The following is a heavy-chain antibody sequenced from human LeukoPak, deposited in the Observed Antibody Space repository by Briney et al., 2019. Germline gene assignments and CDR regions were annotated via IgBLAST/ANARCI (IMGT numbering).Heavy chain of an antibody. D-gene: IGHD1-26*01. CDR3: ARARTEGAPDV. CDR2: ISSSSSYI. J-gene: IGHJ6*02. Sequence: GRSLRLSCAASGFTFSSYSMNWVRQAPGKGLEWVSSISSSSSYIYYADSVKGRFTISRDNAKNSLYLQMNSLRAEDTAVYYCARARTEGAPDVWGQGTTVTVSS. V-gene: IGHV3-21*01. CDR1: GFTFSSYS.